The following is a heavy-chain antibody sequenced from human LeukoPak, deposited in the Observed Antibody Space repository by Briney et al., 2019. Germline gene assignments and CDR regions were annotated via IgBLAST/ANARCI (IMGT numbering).Heavy chain of an antibody. CDR2: FFLKGST. CDR3: ARGWVGFGELRPF. J-gene: IGHJ4*02. V-gene: IGHV4-38-2*02. D-gene: IGHD3-10*01. CDR1: GYSITSAYY. Sequence: SETLSLTCTVSGYSITSAYYWGWIRQPPGKGLEWIGSFFLKGSTYYNPSLKSRVTISVDTSKNQFSLKLSSVTAADTAVYYCARGWVGFGELRPFWGQGTLVTVSS.